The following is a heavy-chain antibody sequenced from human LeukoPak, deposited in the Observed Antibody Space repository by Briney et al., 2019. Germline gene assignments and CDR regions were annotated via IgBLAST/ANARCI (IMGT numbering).Heavy chain of an antibody. V-gene: IGHV4-39*01. CDR2: IYYSGST. J-gene: IGHJ5*02. Sequence: SGTLSLTCAVSGGSISSSSYYWGWIRQPPGKGLEWIGSIYYSGSTYYNPSLKSRVTISVDTSKNQFSLKLSSVTAADTAVYYCARPRGYYDSSGYYSNWFDPWGQGTLVTVSS. CDR3: ARPRGYYDSSGYYSNWFDP. D-gene: IGHD3-22*01. CDR1: GGSISSSSYY.